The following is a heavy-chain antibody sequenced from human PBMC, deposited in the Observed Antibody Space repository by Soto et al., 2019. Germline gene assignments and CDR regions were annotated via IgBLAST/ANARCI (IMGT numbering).Heavy chain of an antibody. J-gene: IGHJ5*02. V-gene: IGHV2-5*02. D-gene: IGHD4-17*01. CDR2: IYWDVDK. CDR3: AHRTTTVTWWFDP. CDR1: GFSLTTSGVG. Sequence: QITLKESGPTLVKPTQTLTLTCTSSGFSLTTSGVGVGWIRQPPGKALEGLALIYWDVDKRYRPSLKSRLTSTKETSKNKAVLTMNNMDPTDTSTDFCAHRTTTVTWWFDPWGQGTLVTVSS.